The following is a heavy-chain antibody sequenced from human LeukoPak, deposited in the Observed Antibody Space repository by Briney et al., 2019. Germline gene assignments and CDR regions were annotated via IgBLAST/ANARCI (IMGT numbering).Heavy chain of an antibody. CDR1: GYSISSGYY. Sequence: SGPGLVKPSETLSLTCTVSGYSISSGYYWGWIRLPPGKGLEWIGSFFHSGSTYYNPSLKSRVTISVDTSKSQFSLKLSSVTAADTAVYYCARDNRPYDSSEENWFDPWGQGTLVTVSS. CDR3: ARDNRPYDSSEENWFDP. V-gene: IGHV4-38-2*02. J-gene: IGHJ5*02. D-gene: IGHD3-22*01. CDR2: FFHSGST.